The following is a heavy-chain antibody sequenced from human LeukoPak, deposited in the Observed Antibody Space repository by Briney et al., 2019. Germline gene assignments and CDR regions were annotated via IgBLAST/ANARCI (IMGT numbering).Heavy chain of an antibody. D-gene: IGHD3-22*01. J-gene: IGHJ4*02. CDR3: AKGPYYYDSSGYFFDY. CDR2: ISGSGGST. V-gene: IGHV3-23*01. CDR1: GFTFSSYA. Sequence: PGGSLRLSCAASGFTFSSYAMSWVRQAPVKGLEWVSAISGSGGSTYYADSVKGRFTISRDNSKNTLYLQMNSLRAEDTAVYYCAKGPYYYDSSGYFFDYWGQGTLVTVSS.